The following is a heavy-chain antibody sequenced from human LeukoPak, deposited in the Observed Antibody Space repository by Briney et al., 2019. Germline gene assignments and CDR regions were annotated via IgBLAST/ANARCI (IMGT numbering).Heavy chain of an antibody. CDR3: ARDQRIGYSSSWDGAFDI. Sequence: PGGSLRLSCAASGFTVSSNYMSWVRQAPGKGLEWVSVIYSGGSTYYADSVKGRFTISRDNSKNTLYLQMNSLRAEDTAVYYCARDQRIGYSSSWDGAFDIWGQGTMVTVSS. J-gene: IGHJ3*02. V-gene: IGHV3-53*01. CDR2: IYSGGST. CDR1: GFTVSSNY. D-gene: IGHD6-13*01.